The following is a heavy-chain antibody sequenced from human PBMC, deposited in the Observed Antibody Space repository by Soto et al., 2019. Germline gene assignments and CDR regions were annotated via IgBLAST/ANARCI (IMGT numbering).Heavy chain of an antibody. J-gene: IGHJ4*02. CDR1: GGSLISSNYY. D-gene: IGHD3-22*01. CDR2: IYHRGDT. V-gene: IGHV4-61*01. Sequence: SETLSLTCSVSGGSLISSNYYWSWIRQPPGKGLEWIGYIYHRGDTNYNPSLNSRITMSVDTSKNLFSLTMNSVTPADSAIYYCARIHRSPTVYDNNGYPFDYWGPGTLVTVS. CDR3: ARIHRSPTVYDNNGYPFDY.